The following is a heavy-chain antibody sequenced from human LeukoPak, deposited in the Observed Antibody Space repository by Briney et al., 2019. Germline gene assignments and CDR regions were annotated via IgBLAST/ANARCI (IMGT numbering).Heavy chain of an antibody. J-gene: IGHJ6*02. CDR3: ALRGPYDFWSGYYREYGMDV. CDR1: GYTFTSYG. D-gene: IGHD3-3*01. V-gene: IGHV1-8*01. Sequence: ASVKVSCKASGYTFTSYGINWVRQATGQGLEWMGWTNPNSGNTGYAQKFQGRVTMTRNTSISTAYMELSSLRSEDTAVYYCALRGPYDFWSGYYREYGMDVWGQGTTVTVSS. CDR2: TNPNSGNT.